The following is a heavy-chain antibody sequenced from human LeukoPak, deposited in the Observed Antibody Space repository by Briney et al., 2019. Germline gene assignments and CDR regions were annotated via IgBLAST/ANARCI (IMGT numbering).Heavy chain of an antibody. Sequence: ASVKVSCKASGYTFTSYDISWVRQAPGQGLEWMGWISASNGNSNYAQILQGRVTLTTDTSTSTAYMELRSLTSDDTAVYYCARDNLYYGSDYWGQGTLVTVSS. CDR2: ISASNGNS. CDR3: ARDNLYYGSDY. J-gene: IGHJ4*02. D-gene: IGHD3-3*01. CDR1: GYTFTSYD. V-gene: IGHV1-18*01.